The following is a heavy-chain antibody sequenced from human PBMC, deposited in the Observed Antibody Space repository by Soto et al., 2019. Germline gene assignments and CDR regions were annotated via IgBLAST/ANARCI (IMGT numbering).Heavy chain of an antibody. CDR1: GGSVSSGSYY. D-gene: IGHD2-15*01. CDR2: IHYSGST. CDR3: AVRDGGNVFNWYFEL. J-gene: IGHJ2*01. Sequence: QVQLQESGPGLVKPSETLSLTCTVSGGSVSSGSYYWSWIRQPPGKGLEWIGYIHYSGSTNYNPSLKSRVTISVDTSNNRSSLKLISVTAADTAVYYCAVRDGGNVFNWYFELWGRGTLVIVSS. V-gene: IGHV4-61*01.